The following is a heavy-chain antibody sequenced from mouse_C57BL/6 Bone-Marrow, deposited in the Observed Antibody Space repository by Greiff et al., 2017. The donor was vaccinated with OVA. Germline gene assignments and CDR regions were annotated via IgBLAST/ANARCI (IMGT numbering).Heavy chain of an antibody. CDR3: ARSIYYDYDEYFDV. CDR1: GYTFTDYY. V-gene: IGHV1-26*01. Sequence: EVQLQQSGPELVKPGASVKISCKASGYTFTDYYMNWVKQSHGKSLEWIGDINPNTGGTSYNQKFKGKATLTVDKSSSTAYMELRSLTSEDSAVYYCARSIYYDYDEYFDVWGTGTTVTVSS. D-gene: IGHD2-4*01. CDR2: INPNTGGT. J-gene: IGHJ1*03.